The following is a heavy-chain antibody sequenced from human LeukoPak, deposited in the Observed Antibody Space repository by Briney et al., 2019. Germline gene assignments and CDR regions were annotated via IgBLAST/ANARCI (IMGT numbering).Heavy chain of an antibody. Sequence: SETLSLTCTVSGGSISSSNYYWGWIRQPPGKGLECIGSVYYSGNTYYNPSLKSRVTISVDTSKNQFSLKLSSVTAADTAVYYCAREGGIRYCSGGSCYWIERGYYMDVWGKGTTVTVSS. CDR2: VYYSGNT. J-gene: IGHJ6*03. CDR1: GGSISSSNYY. V-gene: IGHV4-39*07. D-gene: IGHD2-15*01. CDR3: AREGGIRYCSGGSCYWIERGYYMDV.